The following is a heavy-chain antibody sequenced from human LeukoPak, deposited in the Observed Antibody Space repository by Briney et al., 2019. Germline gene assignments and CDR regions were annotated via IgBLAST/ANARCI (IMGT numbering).Heavy chain of an antibody. V-gene: IGHV1-8*03. CDR3: ARSARGYSAYVPKLDY. D-gene: IGHD5-12*01. J-gene: IGHJ4*02. CDR1: GYTFTSYD. CDR2: MNPNSGNT. Sequence: GASVKVSCKASGYTFTSYDTNWVRQATGQGLEWMGWMNPNSGNTGYAQKFQGRVTITRNTSISTAYMELSSLRSEDTAVYYCARSARGYSAYVPKLDYWGQGTLVTVSS.